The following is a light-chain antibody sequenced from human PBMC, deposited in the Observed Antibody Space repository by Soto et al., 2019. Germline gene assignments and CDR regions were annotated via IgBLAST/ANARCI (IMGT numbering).Light chain of an antibody. CDR3: CSYAGSYTYVV. V-gene: IGLV2-11*02. J-gene: IGLJ2*01. CDR2: DVS. Sequence: QSVLTQPPSVSAAPGQKVTISCSGSSSNIEKNYVSWYQQHPDKAPKLMIYDVSQRPSGVPDRFSGSKSGYTASLTISGLQAEDEADYYCCSYAGSYTYVVFGGGTKLTVL. CDR1: SSNIEKNY.